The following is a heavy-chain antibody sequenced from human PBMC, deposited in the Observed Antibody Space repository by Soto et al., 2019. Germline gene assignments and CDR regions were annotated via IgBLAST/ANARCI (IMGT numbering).Heavy chain of an antibody. CDR3: AREADYHGTIGQQLPDC. CDR1: GFTFNNYG. D-gene: IGHD6-13*01. Sequence: PGGSLRLSCAASGFTFNNYGMHWVRQAPGKGLEWVAGIWHDGSNKYYTDSVKGRFTISRDNSKNMLYLQMNSLRAEDTAVYHCAREADYHGTIGQQLPDCWGKGIMVTVSS. J-gene: IGHJ4*02. CDR2: IWHDGSNK. V-gene: IGHV3-33*01.